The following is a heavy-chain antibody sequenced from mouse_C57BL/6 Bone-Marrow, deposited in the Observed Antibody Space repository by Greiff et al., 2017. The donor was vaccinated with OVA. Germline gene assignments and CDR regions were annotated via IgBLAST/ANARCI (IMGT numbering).Heavy chain of an antibody. Sequence: QVQLQQSGAELAKPGASVKLSCKASGYTFTSYWMHWVKQRPGQGLEWIGYINPSSGYTNYNQKFKGKATLTVDTSSSTAYMQLSSLTSEDSAVYYCARGGSSGYVGYWGQGTTLTVSS. CDR3: ARGGSSGYVGY. J-gene: IGHJ2*01. D-gene: IGHD3-2*02. CDR1: GYTFTSYW. V-gene: IGHV1-7*01. CDR2: INPSSGYT.